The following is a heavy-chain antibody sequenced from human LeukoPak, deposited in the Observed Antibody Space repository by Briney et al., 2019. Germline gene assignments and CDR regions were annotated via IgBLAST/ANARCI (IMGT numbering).Heavy chain of an antibody. J-gene: IGHJ4*02. CDR3: AKGVVAAQYFDY. Sequence: GGSLRLFCEASGFRFSTYGMHWVRQAPGKGLEWVTFIRNDGSSKYYVDSVKGRFTVSRDNSKNTLYLQMSSLRDEDTAVYYCAKGVVAAQYFDYWGQGILVTVSS. D-gene: IGHD2-15*01. V-gene: IGHV3-30*02. CDR2: IRNDGSSK. CDR1: GFRFSTYG.